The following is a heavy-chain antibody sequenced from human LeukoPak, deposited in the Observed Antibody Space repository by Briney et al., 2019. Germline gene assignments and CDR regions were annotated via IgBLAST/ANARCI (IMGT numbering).Heavy chain of an antibody. V-gene: IGHV3-30*01. CDR1: GFTFSSYA. D-gene: IGHD1-26*01. J-gene: IGHJ4*02. CDR2: IPYDGSNK. CDR3: ARGVLGATVMGVFDY. Sequence: GGSLRLSCAASGFTFSSYAMHWVRQAPGKGLEWVAVIPYDGSNKYYADSVKGRFTISRDNSKNTLYLQMNSLGAEDTAVYYCARGVLGATVMGVFDYWGQGTLVTVSS.